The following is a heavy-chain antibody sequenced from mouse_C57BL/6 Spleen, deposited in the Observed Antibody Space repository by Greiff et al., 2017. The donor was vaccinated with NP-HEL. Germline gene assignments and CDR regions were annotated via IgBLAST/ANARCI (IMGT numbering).Heavy chain of an antibody. CDR1: GYSITSGYY. Sequence: EVKLLESGPGLVNPSQSLSLTCSVTGYSITSGYYWNWIRQFPGNKLEWMGYISYDGSNNYNPSLKNRISITRDTSKNQFFLKLNSVTTEDTATYYCAREGYYYGSSHYAMDYWGQGTSVTVSS. CDR2: ISYDGSN. CDR3: AREGYYYGSSHYAMDY. J-gene: IGHJ4*01. D-gene: IGHD1-1*01. V-gene: IGHV3-6*01.